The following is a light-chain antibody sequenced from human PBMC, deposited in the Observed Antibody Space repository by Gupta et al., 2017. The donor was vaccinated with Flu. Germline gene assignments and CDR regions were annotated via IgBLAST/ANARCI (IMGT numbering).Light chain of an antibody. CDR3: QTWGTGTVV. J-gene: IGLJ2*01. CDR2: LNSDGSH. V-gene: IGLV4-69*01. Sequence: QLVLTQSPSASASLAASVKLTCTLSSGHSSYAIAWHQQQAEKGPRYLMKLNSDGSHNKGDGIPDRFSGSSSGAERYLTISRLQSEDEADYYCQTWGTGTVVFGGGTKLTVL. CDR1: SGHSSYA.